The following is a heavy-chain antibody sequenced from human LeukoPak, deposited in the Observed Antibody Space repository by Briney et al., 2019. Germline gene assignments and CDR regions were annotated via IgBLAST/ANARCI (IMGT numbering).Heavy chain of an antibody. CDR2: ISYSGST. V-gene: IGHV4-59*01. D-gene: IGHD4-23*01. Sequence: PSETLYLTCTVSGGSISSYYWSWIRQPPGKGLEWIGYISYSGSTNYNPSLKSRVTISVDTSKNQFSLKLRSVTAADTAVYYCARDRGNSGAAYFDYWGQGTLVIVSS. CDR1: GGSISSYY. CDR3: ARDRGNSGAAYFDY. J-gene: IGHJ4*02.